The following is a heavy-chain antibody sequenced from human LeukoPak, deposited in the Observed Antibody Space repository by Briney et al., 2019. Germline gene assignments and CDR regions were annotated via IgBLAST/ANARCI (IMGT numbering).Heavy chain of an antibody. CDR2: IYYSGST. D-gene: IGHD3-10*01. V-gene: IGHV4-30-4*01. J-gene: IGHJ4*02. CDR3: ARGTRYYYGSGSYYYFDH. CDR1: GGSISSGDYY. Sequence: SETLSLTCTVSGGSISSGDYYWSWIRQPPGKGLEWIGYIYYSGSTYYNPSLKSRVTISVDTSKNQFSLKLSSVTAADTAVYYCARGTRYYYGSGSYYYFDHWGQGTLVTVSS.